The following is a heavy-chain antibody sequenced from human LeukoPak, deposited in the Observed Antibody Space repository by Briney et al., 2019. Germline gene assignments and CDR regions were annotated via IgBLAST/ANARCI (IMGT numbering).Heavy chain of an antibody. CDR2: IRYDGSNK. D-gene: IGHD3-22*01. Sequence: PGGSLRLSCAASGFTFSSYGMHWVRQAPGKGLEWVAFIRYDGSNKYYAGSVKGRFTISRDNSKNTLYLQMNSLRAEDTAVYYCAKDSSVYYYDSRNFDYWGQGTLVTVSS. J-gene: IGHJ4*02. CDR3: AKDSSVYYYDSRNFDY. V-gene: IGHV3-30*02. CDR1: GFTFSSYG.